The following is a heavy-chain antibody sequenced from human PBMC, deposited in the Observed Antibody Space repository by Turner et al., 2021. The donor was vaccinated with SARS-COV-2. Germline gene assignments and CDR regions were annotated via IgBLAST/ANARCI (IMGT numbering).Heavy chain of an antibody. V-gene: IGHV4-39*01. D-gene: IGHD2-2*01. CDR3: ARQRLVVVPAAIINGMDV. Sequence: QLQLQESGPGLVKPSETLSLTCTVSGGSISSSSYYWGWIRQPPGKGLEWIGSISYSGSTYYNPSLKSRVTISVDTSKNQFSLKLSSVTAADTAVYYWARQRLVVVPAAIINGMDVWGQGTTVTVSS. J-gene: IGHJ6*02. CDR2: ISYSGST. CDR1: GGSISSSSYY.